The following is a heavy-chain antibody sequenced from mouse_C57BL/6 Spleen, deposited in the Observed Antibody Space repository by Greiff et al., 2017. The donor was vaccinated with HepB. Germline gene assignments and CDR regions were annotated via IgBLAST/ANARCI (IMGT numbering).Heavy chain of an antibody. CDR3: ARSLYYDYDGDWYFDV. Sequence: VKLQESGAELMKPGASVKLSCKATGYTFTGYWIEWVKQRPGHGLEWIGEILPGSGSTNYNEKFKGKATFTADTSSNTAYMQLSSLTTEDSAIYYCARSLYYDYDGDWYFDVWGTGTTVTVSS. V-gene: IGHV1-9*01. CDR2: ILPGSGST. CDR1: GYTFTGYW. J-gene: IGHJ1*03. D-gene: IGHD2-4*01.